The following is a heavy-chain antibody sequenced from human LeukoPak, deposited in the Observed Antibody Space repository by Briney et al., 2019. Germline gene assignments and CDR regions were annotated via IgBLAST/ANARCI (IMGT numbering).Heavy chain of an antibody. CDR1: GGSISSGSYY. D-gene: IGHD3-22*01. J-gene: IGHJ4*02. Sequence: SETLSLTCTVSGGSISSGSYYWSWIRQPAGKGLEWIGRIYTSGSTNYNPSLKSRVTISVDTSKNQFSLKLSSVTAADTAVYYCARESLGDSSGYHLLNYFDYWGQGTLVTVSS. CDR3: ARESLGDSSGYHLLNYFDY. CDR2: IYTSGST. V-gene: IGHV4-61*02.